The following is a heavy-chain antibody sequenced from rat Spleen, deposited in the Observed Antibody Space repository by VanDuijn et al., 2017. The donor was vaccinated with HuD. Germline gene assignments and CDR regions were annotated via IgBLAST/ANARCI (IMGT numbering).Heavy chain of an antibody. CDR1: GFTFSNYG. J-gene: IGHJ3*01. V-gene: IGHV5-29*01. Sequence: EVQLVESGGGLVQPGRSLKLSCAASGFTFSNYGMAWVRQAPTKGLEWVATISYDGSSTYYRDSVKGRFTISRDNAKSTLYLQMDSLRSEDTATYYCTTGERGFAYWGQGTLVTVSS. CDR2: ISYDGSST. CDR3: TTGERGFAY.